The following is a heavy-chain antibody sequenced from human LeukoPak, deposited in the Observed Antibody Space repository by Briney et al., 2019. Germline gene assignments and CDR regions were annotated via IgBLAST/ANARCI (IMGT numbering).Heavy chain of an antibody. CDR2: INHSGST. CDR1: GGSFSGYY. Sequence: SETLSLTCAVYGGSFSGYYWSWIRQPPGKGLEWIGEINHSGSTNYNPSLKSRVTISVDTSKNQFSLKLSSVTAADTAVYYCARGVEGYYYDSEWFDPWGQGTLVTVSS. V-gene: IGHV4-34*01. J-gene: IGHJ5*02. D-gene: IGHD3-22*01. CDR3: ARGVEGYYYDSEWFDP.